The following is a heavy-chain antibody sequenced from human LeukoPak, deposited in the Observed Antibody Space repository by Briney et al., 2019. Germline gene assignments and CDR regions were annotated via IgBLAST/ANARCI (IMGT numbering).Heavy chain of an antibody. J-gene: IGHJ4*02. D-gene: IGHD3-22*01. CDR1: GFTSSSDS. V-gene: IGHV3-21*01. CDR3: ARNYDSSGFRFDY. CDR2: ISSSSSYI. Sequence: GGSLRLSCAASGFTSSSDSMNWVRQAPGKGLEWGSSISSSSSYIYYADSVKGRFTISRDNAKNSLYLQMNSLRAEDTAVYYCARNYDSSGFRFDYWGQGTLVTVSS.